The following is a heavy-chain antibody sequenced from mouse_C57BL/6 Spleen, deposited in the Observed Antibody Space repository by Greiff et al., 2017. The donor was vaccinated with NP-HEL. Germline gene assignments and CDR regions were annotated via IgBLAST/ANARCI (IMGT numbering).Heavy chain of an antibody. V-gene: IGHV1-81*01. D-gene: IGHD1-1*01. CDR1: GYTFTSYG. CDR3: ARDYYGSNDWYFDG. CDR2: IYPRSGNT. Sequence: VKLQESGAELARPGASVKLSCKASGYTFTSYGISWVKQRTGQGLEWIGEIYPRSGNTYYNEKFKGKATLTADKSSSTAYMELRSLTSEDSAVYFGARDYYGSNDWYFDGWGTGTTVTVSS. J-gene: IGHJ1*03.